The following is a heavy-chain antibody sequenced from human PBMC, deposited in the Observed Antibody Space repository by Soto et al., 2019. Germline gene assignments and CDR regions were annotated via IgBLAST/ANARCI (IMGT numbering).Heavy chain of an antibody. V-gene: IGHV4-31*03. CDR2: IYYTGST. CDR1: GGSISSGGYY. CDR3: ARDEEVNYADYGGSDHYYGMDV. J-gene: IGHJ6*02. Sequence: QVQLQESGPGLVKPSQTLSLTCTVSGGSISSGGYYWSWIRQHPGKGLEWIGYIYYTGSTYYNPSLKSRVTISVDTSKNQFSLKLPSVTAAYTAVYYCARDEEVNYADYGGSDHYYGMDVWGQGTTVTVSS. D-gene: IGHD4-17*01.